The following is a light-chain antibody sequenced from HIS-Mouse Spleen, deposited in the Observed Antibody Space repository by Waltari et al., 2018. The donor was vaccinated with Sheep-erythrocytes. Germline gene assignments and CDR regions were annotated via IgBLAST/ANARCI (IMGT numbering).Light chain of an antibody. V-gene: IGLV2-23*01. Sequence: QSALTQPASVSGSPGQSITISCTGTSSDVGSYNLVSWYQQHPGKAPKLMIYEGSQRPSVVSTRFSGAKSGNTGSLTVSGLQAEDEADYYCCSYAGSSTPWVFGGGTKLTVL. CDR3: CSYAGSSTPWV. CDR2: EGS. CDR1: SSDVGSYNL. J-gene: IGLJ3*02.